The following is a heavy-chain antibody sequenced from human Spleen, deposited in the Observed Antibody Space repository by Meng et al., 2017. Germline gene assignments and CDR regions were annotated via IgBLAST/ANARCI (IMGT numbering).Heavy chain of an antibody. Sequence: QVQLQESGPGLVKPSGTLSLTCAVSGGAISSSNWWSWVRQPPGTGLEWIGEISHSGSTNYNPSLKSRVTISVDKSKNLFSLKLSSVTAADTAVYYCAGGYSNYNWFDPWGQGTLVTVSS. D-gene: IGHD4-11*01. CDR3: AGGYSNYNWFDP. CDR1: GGAISSSNW. J-gene: IGHJ5*02. CDR2: ISHSGST. V-gene: IGHV4-4*02.